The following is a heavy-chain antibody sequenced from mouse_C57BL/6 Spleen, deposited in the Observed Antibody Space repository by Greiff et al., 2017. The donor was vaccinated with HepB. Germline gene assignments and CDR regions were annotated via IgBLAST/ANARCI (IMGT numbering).Heavy chain of an antibody. CDR3: ARSLYDYDEEDYAMDY. CDR1: GYTFTSYD. D-gene: IGHD2-4*01. V-gene: IGHV1-85*01. J-gene: IGHJ4*01. Sequence: QVQLQHSGPELVKPGASVKLSCKASGYTFTSYDINWVKQRPGQGLEWIGWIYPRDGSTKYNEKFKGKATLTVDTSSSTAYMELHSLTSEDSAVYFCARSLYDYDEEDYAMDYWGQGTSVTVSS. CDR2: IYPRDGST.